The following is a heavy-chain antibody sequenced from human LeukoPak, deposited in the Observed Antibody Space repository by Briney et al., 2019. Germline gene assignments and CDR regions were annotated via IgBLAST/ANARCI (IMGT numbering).Heavy chain of an antibody. CDR2: INPNSGGT. V-gene: IGHV1-2*02. CDR1: GYTFTGYY. Sequence: ASVKASCKASGYTFTGYYMHWVRQAPGQGLEWMGWINPNSGGTNYAQKFQGRVTMTRDTSISTAYMELSRLRSDDTAVYYCARAYDFWSGYYGGTPYFDYWGQGTLVTVSS. D-gene: IGHD3-3*01. J-gene: IGHJ4*02. CDR3: ARAYDFWSGYYGGTPYFDY.